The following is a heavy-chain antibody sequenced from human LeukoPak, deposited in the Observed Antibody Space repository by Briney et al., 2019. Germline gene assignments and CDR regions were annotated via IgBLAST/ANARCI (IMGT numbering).Heavy chain of an antibody. J-gene: IGHJ3*02. D-gene: IGHD3-22*01. CDR1: GFTFSSYG. Sequence: GGSLRLSCAASGFTFSSYGMHWVRQAPGKGLEWVAVISYDGSNKYYADSVKGRFTISRDNSKNTLYLQMNSLRAEDTAVYYCAKGGLGTYYYDSSGHAAFDIWGQGTMVTVSS. CDR3: AKGGLGTYYYDSSGHAAFDI. V-gene: IGHV3-30*18. CDR2: ISYDGSNK.